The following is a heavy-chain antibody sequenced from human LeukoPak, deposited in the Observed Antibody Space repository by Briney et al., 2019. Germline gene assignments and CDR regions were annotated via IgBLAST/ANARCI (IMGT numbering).Heavy chain of an antibody. V-gene: IGHV4-59*08. J-gene: IGHJ5*02. CDR2: IYYSGST. D-gene: IGHD3-10*01. Sequence: SETLSLTCTVSGGSISSYYWSWIRQPPGKGLEWIGYIYYSGSTNYNPSLKSRVTISVDTSKNQFSLKLSSVTAADTAVYYCARHVITMVRGVTEYNWFDPWGQGTLVTVSS. CDR3: ARHVITMVRGVTEYNWFDP. CDR1: GGSISSYY.